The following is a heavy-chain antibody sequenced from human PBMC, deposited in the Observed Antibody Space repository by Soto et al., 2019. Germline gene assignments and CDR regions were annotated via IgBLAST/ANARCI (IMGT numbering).Heavy chain of an antibody. Sequence: SETLSLTCTVSGGSISSYHWSWIRQPPGKGLEWIGYIYYSGSTNYNPSLKSRVTISVDTSKNQFSLKLSSVTAADTAVYYCAASRALWLSPFDYWGQGTLVTVSS. CDR2: IYYSGST. CDR1: GGSISSYH. J-gene: IGHJ4*02. CDR3: AASRALWLSPFDY. V-gene: IGHV4-59*01. D-gene: IGHD6-19*01.